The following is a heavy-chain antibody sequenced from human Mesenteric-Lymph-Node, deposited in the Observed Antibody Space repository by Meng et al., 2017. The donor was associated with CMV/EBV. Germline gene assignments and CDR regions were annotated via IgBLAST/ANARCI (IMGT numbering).Heavy chain of an antibody. CDR2: IYHSGST. D-gene: IGHD6-25*01. J-gene: IGHJ5*02. CDR1: GGSISSSNW. CDR3: ARGPRGSSGWYWFDP. Sequence: SETLSLTCAVSGGSISSSNWWSWVRQPPGKGLEWSGEIYHSGSTNYHPSLKSRVTISVDTSKNQFSLKLSSVTAADTAVYYCARGPRGSSGWYWFDPWGQGTLVTVSS. V-gene: IGHV4-4*02.